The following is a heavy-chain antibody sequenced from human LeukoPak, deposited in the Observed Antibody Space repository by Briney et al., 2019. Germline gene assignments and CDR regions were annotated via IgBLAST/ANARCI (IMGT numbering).Heavy chain of an antibody. D-gene: IGHD1-20*01. CDR1: GGSISSSSYY. CDR2: INHSGST. CDR3: ARGRGNWNPHFDY. V-gene: IGHV4-39*07. Sequence: SETLSLTCTVSGGSISSSSYYWGWIRQPPGKGLEWIGEINHSGSTNYNPSLKSRVTISVDTSKNQFSLKLSSVTAADTAVYYCARGRGNWNPHFDYWGQGTLVTVSS. J-gene: IGHJ4*02.